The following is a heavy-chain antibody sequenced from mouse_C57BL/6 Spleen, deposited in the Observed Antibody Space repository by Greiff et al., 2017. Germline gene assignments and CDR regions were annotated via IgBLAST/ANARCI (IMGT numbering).Heavy chain of an antibody. Sequence: QVQLQQSGAELVMPGASVKLSCKASGYTFTSYWMHWVKQRPGQGLEWIGEIDPSDSYTNYNQKFKGKSTLTVDKSSSTAYMQLSSLTSEDSAVYYCARGGKGDVWGTGTTVTVSS. CDR1: GYTFTSYW. CDR3: ARGGKGDV. CDR2: IDPSDSYT. J-gene: IGHJ1*03. V-gene: IGHV1-69*01.